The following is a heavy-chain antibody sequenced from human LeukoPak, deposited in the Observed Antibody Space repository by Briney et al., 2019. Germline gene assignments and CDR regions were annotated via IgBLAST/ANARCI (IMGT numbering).Heavy chain of an antibody. CDR2: INPNSGGT. D-gene: IGHD5-24*01. J-gene: IGHJ5*02. CDR3: ARVVEMRVAGYNWFDP. Sequence: ASVKVSCKASGYTFTGYYMHWVRQAPGQGLEWMGWINPNSGGTNYAQKFPGRVTMTRDTSISTAYMELNRLRSDDTAVYYCARVVEMRVAGYNWFDPWGQGTLVTVSS. V-gene: IGHV1-2*02. CDR1: GYTFTGYY.